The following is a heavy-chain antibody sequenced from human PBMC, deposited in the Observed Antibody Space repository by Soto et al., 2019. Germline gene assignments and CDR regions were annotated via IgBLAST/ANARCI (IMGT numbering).Heavy chain of an antibody. D-gene: IGHD2-15*01. V-gene: IGHV3-30*18. J-gene: IGHJ6*02. Sequence: PGGSLRLSCAASGFTFSSYGMHWVRQAPGKGLEWVAVISYDGSNKYYADSVKGRFTISRDNSKNTLYLQMNSLRAEDTAVYYCAKETRSVVVAAEPYGMDVWGQGTTVTVSS. CDR1: GFTFSSYG. CDR2: ISYDGSNK. CDR3: AKETRSVVVAAEPYGMDV.